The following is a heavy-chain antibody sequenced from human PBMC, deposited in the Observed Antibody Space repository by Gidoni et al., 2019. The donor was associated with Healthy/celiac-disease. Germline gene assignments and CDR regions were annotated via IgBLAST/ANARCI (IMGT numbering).Heavy chain of an antibody. CDR3: ARVGGSSVENDAFDI. V-gene: IGHV1-69*01. J-gene: IGHJ3*02. CDR1: RGTFSSYS. CDR2: IIPIFGTA. D-gene: IGHD6-19*01. Sequence: QVQLVQSGAELKKPGSSVKVSCTASRGTFSSYSISWVRQTPGQGLEWMGGIIPIFGTANYAQKFQGRVTITADESTGPAYMELSSLRSEDTAVYYCARVGGSSVENDAFDIWGQGTMVTVSS.